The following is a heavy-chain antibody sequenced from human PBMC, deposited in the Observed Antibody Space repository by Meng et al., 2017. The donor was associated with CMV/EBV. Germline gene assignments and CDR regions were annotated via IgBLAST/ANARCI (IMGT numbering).Heavy chain of an antibody. Sequence: GESLKISCAASGLTVSSNYMSWVRQAPGKGLEWVSVIYSGGSTYYAASVKGRFTISRDNSKNPLYLQMNSLRAEDTAVYYCTSFPRFIYYGLDVWGQGTTVTVSS. D-gene: IGHD3-10*01. V-gene: IGHV3-66*02. J-gene: IGHJ6*02. CDR2: IYSGGST. CDR1: GLTVSSNY. CDR3: TSFPRFIYYGLDV.